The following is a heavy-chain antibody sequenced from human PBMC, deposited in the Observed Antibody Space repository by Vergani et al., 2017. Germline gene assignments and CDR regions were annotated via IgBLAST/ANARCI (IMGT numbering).Heavy chain of an antibody. CDR3: AKEGHRYYDILTGYYRGYMDV. CDR2: ISSNGGST. CDR1: GFTFSSYA. Sequence: VQLLESGGGLVQPGGSLRLSCSASGFTFSSYAMHWVRQAPGKGLEYVSAISSNGGSTYYADSVKGRFTISRDNSKNTLYLQMNSLRAEDTAVYYCAKEGHRYYDILTGYYRGYMDVWGKGTTVTVSS. D-gene: IGHD3-9*01. J-gene: IGHJ6*03. V-gene: IGHV3-64*04.